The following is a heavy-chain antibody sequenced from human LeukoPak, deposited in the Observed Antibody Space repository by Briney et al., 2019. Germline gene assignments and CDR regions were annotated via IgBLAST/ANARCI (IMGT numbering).Heavy chain of an antibody. CDR1: GYTFTSYY. J-gene: IGHJ5*02. CDR3: ARRRSSGWFDP. Sequence: ASVKVSCKASGYTFTSYYMHWVRQAPGQGLEWMGIINPSGGSTSYAQKFQGRVTMTRDTSTSTVYMELSSLGSEDTAVYYCARRRSSGWFDPWGQGTLVTVSS. V-gene: IGHV1-46*01. D-gene: IGHD6-25*01. CDR2: INPSGGST.